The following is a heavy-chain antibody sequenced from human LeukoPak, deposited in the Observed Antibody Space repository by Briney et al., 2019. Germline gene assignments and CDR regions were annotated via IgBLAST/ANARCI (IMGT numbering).Heavy chain of an antibody. CDR3: ASPYFDYWSGYNGY. D-gene: IGHD3-3*01. V-gene: IGHV3-7*01. CDR2: IKQDGSEK. Sequence: GGSLRLSCAASGLTFSDHWMSWVRQAPGKGLEWVANIKQDGSEKYYVDSVRGRFTISRDNAKNSLFLQMNSLRVEDTAVYHCASPYFDYWSGYNGYWGKGILVTVSS. CDR1: GLTFSDHW. J-gene: IGHJ4*02.